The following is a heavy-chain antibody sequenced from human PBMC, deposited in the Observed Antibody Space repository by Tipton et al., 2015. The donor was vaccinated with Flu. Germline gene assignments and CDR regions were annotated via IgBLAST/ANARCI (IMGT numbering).Heavy chain of an antibody. CDR3: AKDSRFLEWLLSHDAFDI. CDR1: GFTFSSYA. Sequence: SLRLSCAASGFTFSSYAMSWVRQAPGKGLEWVSAISGSGGSTYYADSVKGRFTISRDNSKNTLYLQMNSLRAEDTAVYYCAKDSRFLEWLLSHDAFDIWGQGTMVTVSS. V-gene: IGHV3-23*01. CDR2: ISGSGGST. J-gene: IGHJ3*02. D-gene: IGHD3-3*01.